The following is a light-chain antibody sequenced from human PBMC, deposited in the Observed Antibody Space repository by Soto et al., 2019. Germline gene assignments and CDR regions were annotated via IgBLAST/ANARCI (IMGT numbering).Light chain of an antibody. V-gene: IGKV1-12*01. Sequence: DIQMTQSPSSVSASVGDRVTITCRASQGINNWLAWYQQKPGKAPELLIYAVSYLQSGVPSRFSGSGSGTDFTLTIGSLQPEDFATYFCKQSSAFPLTFGGGTKVDIK. J-gene: IGKJ4*01. CDR2: AVS. CDR1: QGINNW. CDR3: KQSSAFPLT.